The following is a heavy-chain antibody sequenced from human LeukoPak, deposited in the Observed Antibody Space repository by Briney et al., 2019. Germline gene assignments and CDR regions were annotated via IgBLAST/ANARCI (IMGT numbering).Heavy chain of an antibody. CDR1: GFAVKSSY. CDR2: LYAGGES. Sequence: GGSLRLSCAASGFAVKSSYMNWVRQAPGKGLEWVSVLYAGGESYYADSVLGRFTISRDNSNNTVFLEMNSLTADDTAVYFCARDSAGNQYSSGNFDLWGPGTLVTVSS. J-gene: IGHJ4*02. CDR3: ARDSAGNQYSSGNFDL. D-gene: IGHD3-10*01. V-gene: IGHV3-53*01.